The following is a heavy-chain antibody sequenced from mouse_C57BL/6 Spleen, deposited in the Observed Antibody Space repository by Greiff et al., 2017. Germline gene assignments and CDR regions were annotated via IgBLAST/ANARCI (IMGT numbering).Heavy chain of an antibody. V-gene: IGHV1-82*01. Sequence: VQLQESGPELVKPGASVKISCKASGYAFSSSWMNWVKQRPGKGLEWIGRIYPGDGDTNYNGKFKGKATLTADKSSSTAYMQLSSLTSEDSAVYFCAPRGDSSGQFAYWGQGTLVTVSA. D-gene: IGHD3-2*02. CDR3: APRGDSSGQFAY. J-gene: IGHJ3*01. CDR1: GYAFSSSW. CDR2: IYPGDGDT.